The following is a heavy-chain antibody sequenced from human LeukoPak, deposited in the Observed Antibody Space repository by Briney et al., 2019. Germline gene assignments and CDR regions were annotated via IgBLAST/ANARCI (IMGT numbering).Heavy chain of an antibody. CDR1: GYTFTSYG. V-gene: IGHV1-18*01. Sequence: ASVKVSCKASGYTFTSYGISWVGQAPGQGLEWMGWISAYNGNTNYAQKLQGRVTMTTDTSTSTAYMELRSLRSDDTAVYYCARELIDYGDYVLDYWGQGTLVTVSS. D-gene: IGHD4-17*01. J-gene: IGHJ4*02. CDR3: ARELIDYGDYVLDY. CDR2: ISAYNGNT.